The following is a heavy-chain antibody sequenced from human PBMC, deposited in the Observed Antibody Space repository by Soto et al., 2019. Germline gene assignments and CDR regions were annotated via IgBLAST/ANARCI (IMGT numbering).Heavy chain of an antibody. V-gene: IGHV1-3*01. CDR1: GYTFTSYA. J-gene: IGHJ4*02. Sequence: ASVKVSCKASGYTFTSYAMHWVRQAPGQRLEWMGWINAGNGNTKYSQKFQGRVTITRDTSASTAYMELSSLRSEDTAVYYCAREYYDFWSGYYGYNDYWGQGTLVTVSS. D-gene: IGHD3-3*01. CDR3: AREYYDFWSGYYGYNDY. CDR2: INAGNGNT.